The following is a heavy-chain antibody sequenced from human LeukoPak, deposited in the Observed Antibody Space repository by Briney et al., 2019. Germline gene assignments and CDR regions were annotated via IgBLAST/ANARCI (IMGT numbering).Heavy chain of an antibody. V-gene: IGHV4-4*07. CDR3: ARAPTGVGATLFDY. CDR1: GGSISNYY. Sequence: PSETLSLTCTVSGGSISNYYWSWIRQPAGKGLEWIGRIYTSGSTNYNYNPSLKSRVTMSVDTSKNQTSLKLSSVTAADTAVYYCARAPTGVGATLFDYWGQGTLVTVSS. J-gene: IGHJ4*02. CDR2: IYTSGST. D-gene: IGHD1-26*01.